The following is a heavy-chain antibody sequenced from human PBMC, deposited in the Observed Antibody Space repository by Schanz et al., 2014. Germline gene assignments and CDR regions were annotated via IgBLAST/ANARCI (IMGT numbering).Heavy chain of an antibody. CDR1: GFGFDDYA. J-gene: IGHJ5*01. D-gene: IGHD3-16*01. V-gene: IGHV3-20*04. Sequence: VQLVESGGGVVQPGRSLRLSCAASGFGFDDYAMSWVRQAPGKGLEWVSGINWNGGSTGYADSVKGRFTISRDNSRKTLYLQMNSLRADDTAVYYCAKDLYNYGSFDSWGQGTLXTVSS. CDR3: AKDLYNYGSFDS. CDR2: INWNGGST.